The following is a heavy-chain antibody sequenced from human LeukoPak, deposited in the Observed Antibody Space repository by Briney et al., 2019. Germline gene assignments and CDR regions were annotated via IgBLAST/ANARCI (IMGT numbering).Heavy chain of an antibody. V-gene: IGHV5-51*01. CDR3: ARPVEMATSPFDY. CDR1: GYRFADYW. Sequence: GESLMISCKGSGYRFADYWIAWVRQVPGQGLERMGIIYPDDSDTRYSPSFLGQVTISADKSISTAYLQWSSLKASDTAMYYCARPVEMATSPFDYWGQGTLVTVSS. J-gene: IGHJ4*02. D-gene: IGHD5-24*01. CDR2: IYPDDSDT.